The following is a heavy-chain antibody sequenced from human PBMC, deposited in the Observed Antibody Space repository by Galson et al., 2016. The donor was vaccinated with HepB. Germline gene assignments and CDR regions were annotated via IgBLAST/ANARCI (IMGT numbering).Heavy chain of an antibody. J-gene: IGHJ3*02. CDR3: ASREYRYGSDAFDI. V-gene: IGHV3-23*01. CDR1: GFTFSNYA. CDR2: ISGSGGST. Sequence: SLRLSCAASGFTFSNYAMSWVRQAPGKGLEWVSAISGSGGSTYYAASVKGRFTISRDNSKNTLFLQMNSLRDEDTAVYYCASREYRYGSDAFDIWGQGTMVTVSS. D-gene: IGHD5-18*01.